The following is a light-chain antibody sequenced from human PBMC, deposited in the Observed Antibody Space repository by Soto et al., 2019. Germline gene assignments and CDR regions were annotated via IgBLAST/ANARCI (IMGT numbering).Light chain of an antibody. Sequence: EIVMTQSPATLSVSPGERATLSCRASQSVSTNLVWYQQKPGQAPRLLIYDASSRATGIPDRFSASGSGTDFTLTISSLEPEDFAVYYCQQYVASPYTFGQGTKVDIK. CDR1: QSVSTN. J-gene: IGKJ2*01. CDR3: QQYVASPYT. CDR2: DAS. V-gene: IGKV3D-15*01.